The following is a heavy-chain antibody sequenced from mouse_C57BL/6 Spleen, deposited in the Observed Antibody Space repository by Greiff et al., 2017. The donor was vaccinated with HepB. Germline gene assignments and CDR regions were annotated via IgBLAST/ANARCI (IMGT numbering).Heavy chain of an antibody. CDR3: ALVDY. CDR2: IYPRSGNT. V-gene: IGHV1-81*01. CDR1: GYTFTSYG. J-gene: IGHJ2*01. Sequence: QVQLKQSGAELARPGASVKLSCKASGYTFTSYGISWVKQRTGQGLEWIGEIYPRSGNTYYNEKFKGKATLTADKSSSTAYMELRSLTSEDSAVYFCALVDYWGQGTTLTVSS.